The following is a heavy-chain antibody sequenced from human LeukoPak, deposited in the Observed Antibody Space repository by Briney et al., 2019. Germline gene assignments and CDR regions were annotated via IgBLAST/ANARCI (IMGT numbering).Heavy chain of an antibody. CDR1: GGSFSGYY. J-gene: IGHJ4*02. CDR2: INHSGST. Sequence: SETLSLTCAVYGGSFSGYYWSWIRQPPGKGLEWIGEINHSGSTNYNPSLKSRVTISVDTSKNQFSLKLSSVTAADTAVYYCARTKEDYYGSGSYSDYWGQGTLVTVSS. CDR3: ARTKEDYYGSGSYSDY. D-gene: IGHD3-10*01. V-gene: IGHV4-34*01.